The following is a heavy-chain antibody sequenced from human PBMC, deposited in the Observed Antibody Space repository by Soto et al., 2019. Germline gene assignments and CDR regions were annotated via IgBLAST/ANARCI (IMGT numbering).Heavy chain of an antibody. CDR1: GASFTSNDW. CDR3: ASRDPGTSVDY. J-gene: IGHJ4*02. CDR2: IYRTGST. Sequence: VQLQESGPGLVKPSGTLSLTCAVSGASFTSNDWWTWVSQPPGRGLEWIGEIYRTGSTNYNPSLKSRVTISLDKSENQFSLKVTSLTAADTAVYYCASRDPGTSVDYWGQGTLVTVSS. V-gene: IGHV4-4*02. D-gene: IGHD1-7*01.